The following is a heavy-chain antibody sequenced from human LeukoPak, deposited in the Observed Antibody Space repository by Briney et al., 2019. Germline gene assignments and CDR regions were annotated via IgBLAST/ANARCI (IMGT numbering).Heavy chain of an antibody. CDR1: GFTFSSYA. J-gene: IGHJ3*02. CDR2: ISYDGSNK. D-gene: IGHD3-16*01. Sequence: PGGSLRLSCAASGFTFSSYAMHWVRQAPGKGLEWVAVISYDGSNKYYADSVKGRFTISRDNSKNTLYLQMNSLRAEDTAVYYCARAVSWGAFDIWGQGTMVTVSS. V-gene: IGHV3-30-3*01. CDR3: ARAVSWGAFDI.